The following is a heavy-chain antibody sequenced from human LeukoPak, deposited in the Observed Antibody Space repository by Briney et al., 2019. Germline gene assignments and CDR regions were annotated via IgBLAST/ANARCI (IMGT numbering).Heavy chain of an antibody. Sequence: SETLSLTCTVSGGSISSGGYYWSWIRQHPGKGLEWIGYIYYSGSTYYNPSLKSRVTISVGTSKNQFSLKLSSVTAADTAVYYCARSIVVVPAAHFDYWGQGTLVTVSS. CDR2: IYYSGST. J-gene: IGHJ4*02. V-gene: IGHV4-31*03. CDR3: ARSIVVVPAAHFDY. D-gene: IGHD2-2*01. CDR1: GGSISSGGYY.